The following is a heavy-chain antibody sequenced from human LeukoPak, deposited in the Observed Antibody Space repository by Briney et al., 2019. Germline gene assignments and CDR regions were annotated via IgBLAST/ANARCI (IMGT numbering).Heavy chain of an antibody. CDR3: ASAGFDY. CDR2: FKGSTSTI. Sequence: PGGSLRLSCAASGFTFSSDNMNWVRQAPGKGLEWVSYFKGSTSTIYYADSVKGRFTISRDNAKNSLYLQMNSLRAEDTAVYYCASAGFDYWGQGTLVTVSS. CDR1: GFTFSSDN. V-gene: IGHV3-48*01. J-gene: IGHJ4*02.